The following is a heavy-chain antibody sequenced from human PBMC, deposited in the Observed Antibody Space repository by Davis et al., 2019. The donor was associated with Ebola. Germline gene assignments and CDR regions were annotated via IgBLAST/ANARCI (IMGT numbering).Heavy chain of an antibody. Sequence: PSETLSLTCAVYGGSFSGYYWSWIRQPPGKGLEWIGEINHSGSTNYNPSLKSRVTISVDTSKNQFSLKLSSVTAADTAVYYCARVFNRAWIVVVTATGVRGNGWFDPWGQGTLVTVSS. CDR1: GGSFSGYY. D-gene: IGHD2-21*02. CDR3: ARVFNRAWIVVVTATGVRGNGWFDP. CDR2: INHSGST. V-gene: IGHV4-34*01. J-gene: IGHJ5*02.